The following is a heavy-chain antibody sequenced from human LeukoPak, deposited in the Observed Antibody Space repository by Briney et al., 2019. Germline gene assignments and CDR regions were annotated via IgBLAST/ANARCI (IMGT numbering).Heavy chain of an antibody. CDR2: IYSGGST. D-gene: IGHD2-2*01. J-gene: IGHJ3*02. V-gene: IGHV3-53*04. CDR3: ARQVGPHGAFDI. CDR1: GGTVSSNY. Sequence: GGSLRLSCAASGGTVSSNYMSWVRQAPGKGLEWVAVIYSGGSTYYSDSVKRLFTISRHNSKNTLYLQMNSLRAEDTAVYYCARQVGPHGAFDIWGQGTMVTVSS.